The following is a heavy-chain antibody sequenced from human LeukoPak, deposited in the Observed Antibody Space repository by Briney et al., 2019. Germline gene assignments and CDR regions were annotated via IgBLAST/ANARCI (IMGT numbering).Heavy chain of an antibody. Sequence: GGSLRLSCAASGFTFSSYWMSWVRQAPGKGLEWVANIKQDGSEKYYVDSVKGRFTISRDNAKNSLYLQMNSLRAEDTAVYYCARPLERWELAFDYWGQGTLVTVSS. CDR1: GFTFSSYW. CDR2: IKQDGSEK. J-gene: IGHJ4*02. CDR3: ARPLERWELAFDY. V-gene: IGHV3-7*03. D-gene: IGHD3-10*01.